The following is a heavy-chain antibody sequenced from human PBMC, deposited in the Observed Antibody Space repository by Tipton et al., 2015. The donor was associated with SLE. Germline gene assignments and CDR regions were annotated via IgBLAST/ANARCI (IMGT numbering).Heavy chain of an antibody. D-gene: IGHD5-18*01. CDR3: ARRVQLGNLDY. J-gene: IGHJ4*02. CDR2: IYYSGST. Sequence: TLSLTCTVSGGSISSGGYYWSWIRQHPGKGLEWIGYIYYSGSTYYNPSLKSRVTISVDTSKNQFSLKLSSVTAADTAVYYCARRVQLGNLDYWGQGTLVTVSS. CDR1: GGSISSGGYY. V-gene: IGHV4-31*03.